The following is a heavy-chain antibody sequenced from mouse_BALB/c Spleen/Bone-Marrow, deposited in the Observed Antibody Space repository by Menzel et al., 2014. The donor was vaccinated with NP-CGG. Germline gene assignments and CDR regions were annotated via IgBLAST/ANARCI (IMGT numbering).Heavy chain of an antibody. CDR1: GYTFAYYT. D-gene: IGHD2-2*01. V-gene: IGHV1-4*01. J-gene: IGHJ3*01. CDR2: INPSSGYT. CDR3: ARGVYGSWFAY. Sequence: QVQLKHSGAELARPGASVKMSCKASGYTFAYYTVHWVKQRPGQGLEWIGYINPSSGYTNYNQKFKDKATLTTDKSSSTAYMQLSSLTSEDSAVYYCARGVYGSWFAYWGQGTLVTVSA.